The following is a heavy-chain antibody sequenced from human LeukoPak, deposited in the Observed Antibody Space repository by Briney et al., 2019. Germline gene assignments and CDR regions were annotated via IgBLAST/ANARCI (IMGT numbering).Heavy chain of an antibody. CDR3: ARDINYYDSSGYHLQH. Sequence: GASVKVSCKASGYTFTSYDINWVRQATGQGLEWMGWMNPNSGNTGYAQKFQGRVTMTRDTSISTAYMELSSLRSEDTAVYYCARDINYYDSSGYHLQHWGQGTLVTVSS. D-gene: IGHD3-22*01. J-gene: IGHJ1*01. V-gene: IGHV1-8*01. CDR1: GYTFTSYD. CDR2: MNPNSGNT.